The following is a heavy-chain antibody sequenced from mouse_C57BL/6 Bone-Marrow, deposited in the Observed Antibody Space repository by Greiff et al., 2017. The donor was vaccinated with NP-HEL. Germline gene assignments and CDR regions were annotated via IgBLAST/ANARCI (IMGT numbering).Heavy chain of an antibody. CDR2: IYPRSGNT. J-gene: IGHJ2*01. V-gene: IGHV1-81*01. CDR3: ARSWWDGRDY. D-gene: IGHD1-1*02. CDR1: GYTFTSYG. Sequence: VMLVESGAELARPGASVKLSCKASGYTFTSYGISWVKQRTGQGLEWIGEIYPRSGNTYYNEKFKGKATLTADKSSSTAYMELRSLTSEDSAVYFCARSWWDGRDYWGQGTTLTVSS.